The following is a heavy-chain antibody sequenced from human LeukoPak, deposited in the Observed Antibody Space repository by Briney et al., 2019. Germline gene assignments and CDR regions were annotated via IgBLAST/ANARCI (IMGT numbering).Heavy chain of an antibody. Sequence: SETLSLTCTVSGGSISSYYWSWIRQPPGKGLEWSGYIYYSGSTNYNPSLKSRVTISVDTSKNQFSLKLSSVTAADTAVYYCARVDPDSSSTLEVFDYWGQGTLVTVSS. D-gene: IGHD6-6*01. CDR1: GGSISSYY. CDR2: IYYSGST. J-gene: IGHJ4*02. CDR3: ARVDPDSSSTLEVFDY. V-gene: IGHV4-59*01.